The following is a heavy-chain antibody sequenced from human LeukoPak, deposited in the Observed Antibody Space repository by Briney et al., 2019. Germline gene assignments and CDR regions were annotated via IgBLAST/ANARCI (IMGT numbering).Heavy chain of an antibody. D-gene: IGHD3-10*01. Sequence: SETLSLTCGVSGGSISSTNWWSWVRQPPGQGLEWIGEISLSGLTNYNPSLKSRVTMSLDKSKTHLSLNLTSVTAADTAVYYCARDLSYYGSGSYYFDYWGQGTLVTVSS. CDR2: ISLSGLT. CDR1: GGSISSTNW. J-gene: IGHJ4*02. V-gene: IGHV4-4*02. CDR3: ARDLSYYGSGSYYFDY.